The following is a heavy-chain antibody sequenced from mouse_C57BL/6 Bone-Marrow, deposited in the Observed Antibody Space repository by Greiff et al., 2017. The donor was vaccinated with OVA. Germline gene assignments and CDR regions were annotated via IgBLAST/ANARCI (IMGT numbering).Heavy chain of an antibody. D-gene: IGHD1-1*01. CDR2: IHPNSGST. J-gene: IGHJ4*01. V-gene: IGHV1-64*01. CDR1: GYTFTSYW. CDR3: ARFDYYGSSYDAMDY. Sequence: QVQLQQPGAELVKPGASVKLSCKASGYTFTSYWMHWVKQRLGQGLEWIGMIHPNSGSTNYNEKFKSKATLTVDKSSSTAYMQLSSLTSEDSAVYYCARFDYYGSSYDAMDYWGQGTSVTVSS.